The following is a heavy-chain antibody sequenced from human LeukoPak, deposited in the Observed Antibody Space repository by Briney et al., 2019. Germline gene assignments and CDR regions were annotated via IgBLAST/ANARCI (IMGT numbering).Heavy chain of an antibody. CDR3: AHARASGYSYGFDY. J-gene: IGHJ4*02. CDR1: GFTFSSYG. Sequence: GGSLRLSCAASGFTFSSYGMHWVRQAPGKGLEWVAFIRYDGSNKYYADSAKGRFTISRDNSKNTLYLQMNSLRAEDTAVYYCAHARASGYSYGFDYWGQGTLVTVSS. D-gene: IGHD5-18*01. V-gene: IGHV3-30*02. CDR2: IRYDGSNK.